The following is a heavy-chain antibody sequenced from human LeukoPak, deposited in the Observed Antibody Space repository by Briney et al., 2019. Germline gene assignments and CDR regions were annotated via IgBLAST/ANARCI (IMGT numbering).Heavy chain of an antibody. J-gene: IGHJ4*02. D-gene: IGHD4-17*01. V-gene: IGHV3-30*04. CDR2: ISYDGSNK. CDR3: ARTAEYGDYFDY. CDR1: GFTFSTYS. Sequence: GGSLRLSCAASGFTFSTYSLNWVRQAPGKGLEWVAVISYDGSNKYYADSVKGRFTISRDNSKNTLYLQMNSLRAEDTAVYYCARTAEYGDYFDYWGQGTLVTVSS.